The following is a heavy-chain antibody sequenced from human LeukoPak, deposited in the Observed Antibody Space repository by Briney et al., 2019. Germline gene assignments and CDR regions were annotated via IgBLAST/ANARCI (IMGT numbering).Heavy chain of an antibody. Sequence: SETLSLTCTVSGGSISSSSYYWGWIRQPPGKGLEWIGSIYYSGSTYYNPSLKSRVTISVDTSKNQFSLKLSSVTAADTAVYYCAKETYYYDSSGYWIWGQGTLVTVSS. CDR3: AKETYYYDSSGYWI. CDR2: IYYSGST. J-gene: IGHJ4*02. CDR1: GGSISSSSYY. V-gene: IGHV4-39*02. D-gene: IGHD3-22*01.